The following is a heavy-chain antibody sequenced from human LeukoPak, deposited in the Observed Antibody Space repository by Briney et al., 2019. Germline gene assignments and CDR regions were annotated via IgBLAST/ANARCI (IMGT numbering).Heavy chain of an antibody. CDR1: GGSISSYY. D-gene: IGHD6-13*01. CDR3: ARGGSSSSLNHFDY. CDR2: IYYSGST. V-gene: IGHV4-59*01. Sequence: PSETLSLTCNASGGSISSYYWSWIRQPPGKGLEWIGYIYYSGSTNYNPSLESRVTISVDTSKNQLSLKLTSVTAADTAVYYCARGGSSSSLNHFDYWGQGTLVTVSS. J-gene: IGHJ4*02.